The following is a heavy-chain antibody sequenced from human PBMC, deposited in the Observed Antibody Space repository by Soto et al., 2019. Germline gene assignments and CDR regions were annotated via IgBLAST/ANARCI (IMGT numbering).Heavy chain of an antibody. CDR1: GDSLSSGGHY. Sequence: SETLSLTCTVSGDSLSSGGHYWSWIRQHPGKGLEWIGHIYDSVNTYYSPSLRSRVTISADMSKNQFSLNLRSVTAADTAVYYCAREDILGVRSFDYWGQGTLVTVSS. CDR2: IYDSVNT. D-gene: IGHD3-9*01. V-gene: IGHV4-31*03. CDR3: AREDILGVRSFDY. J-gene: IGHJ4*02.